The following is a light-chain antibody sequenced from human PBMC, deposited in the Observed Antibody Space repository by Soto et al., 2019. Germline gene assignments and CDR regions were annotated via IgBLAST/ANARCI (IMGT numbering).Light chain of an antibody. Sequence: DIQMTQSPSSLSASIGDIITITCRASQSISTYLNWYQQKPGKAPKLLIYDASTLQNGVPSRFRGSGSATDYTITISGLQPEDFATYYCQQSFITPPLTFGGGTKVEMK. CDR3: QQSFITPPLT. CDR2: DAS. J-gene: IGKJ4*01. V-gene: IGKV1-39*01. CDR1: QSISTY.